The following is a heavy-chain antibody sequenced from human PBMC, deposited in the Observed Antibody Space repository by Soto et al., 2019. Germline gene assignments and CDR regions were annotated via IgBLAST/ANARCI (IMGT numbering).Heavy chain of an antibody. D-gene: IGHD6-13*01. CDR2: IYYSGST. V-gene: IGHV4-59*08. CDR1: GDSISNYY. Sequence: QVQLQESGPGLVKPSETLSLTCTVSGDSISNYYWSWIGQPPGKGLEWIGYIYYSGSTNYNPSLKSRVTISVDTSRNQFSLKLSSVTAADTAVYYCARHLWVGSSWYLGAFDIWGQGTMVTVSS. CDR3: ARHLWVGSSWYLGAFDI. J-gene: IGHJ3*02.